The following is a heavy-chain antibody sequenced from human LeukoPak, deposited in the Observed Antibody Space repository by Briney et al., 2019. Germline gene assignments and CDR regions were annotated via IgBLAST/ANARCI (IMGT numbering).Heavy chain of an antibody. D-gene: IGHD3-22*01. Sequence: SETLSLTCTVSGGSISSSSYYWGWIRQPPGKGLEWIGSIYYSGSTNYNPSLKSRVTISVDTSKNQFSLKLSSVTAADTAVYYCARRYYDSSGYPFFDYWGQGTLVTVSS. CDR2: IYYSGST. CDR3: ARRYYDSSGYPFFDY. CDR1: GGSISSSSYY. J-gene: IGHJ4*02. V-gene: IGHV4-39*07.